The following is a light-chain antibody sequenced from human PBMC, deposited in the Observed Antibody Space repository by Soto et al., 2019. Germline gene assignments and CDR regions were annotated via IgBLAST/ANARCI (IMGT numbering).Light chain of an antibody. CDR1: QVIRNN. CDR2: TAS. J-gene: IGKJ3*01. CDR3: LTHNEFPFP. Sequence: DIQMTQSPSSLSASVGDRATITCRASQVIRNNLAWYQQKPGKAPQRLIYTASSLQSGVPSRFSASGAGTEFPLTIRSLQPWEFANYYCLTHNEFPFPFRPGTKVDI. V-gene: IGKV1-17*01.